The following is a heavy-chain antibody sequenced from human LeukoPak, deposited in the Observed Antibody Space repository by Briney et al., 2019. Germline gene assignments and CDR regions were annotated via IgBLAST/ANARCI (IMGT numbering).Heavy chain of an antibody. D-gene: IGHD6-13*01. Sequence: PSETLSLTCTVSGGSISSSTYYWAWVRQPPGKGLEWIASIYYSGTTYYNPSLKSRVTISVDTSRNQFSLNLSSVTAADTAVYYCARVTGYMTEDYFDYWGQGTLITVSS. V-gene: IGHV4-39*07. J-gene: IGHJ4*02. CDR1: GGSISSSTYY. CDR2: IYYSGTT. CDR3: ARVTGYMTEDYFDY.